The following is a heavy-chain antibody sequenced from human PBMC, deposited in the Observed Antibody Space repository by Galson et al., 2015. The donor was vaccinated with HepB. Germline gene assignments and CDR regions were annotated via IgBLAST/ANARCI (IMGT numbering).Heavy chain of an antibody. V-gene: IGHV3-23*01. D-gene: IGHD6-13*01. CDR1: SYA. Sequence: SYAMSWVRQAPGKGLEWVSAISGSGGSTYYADSVKGRFTISRDNSKNTLYLQMNSLRAEDTAVYYCAKRDQLAAAASDWGQGTLVTVSS. CDR2: ISGSGGST. J-gene: IGHJ4*02. CDR3: AKRDQLAAAASD.